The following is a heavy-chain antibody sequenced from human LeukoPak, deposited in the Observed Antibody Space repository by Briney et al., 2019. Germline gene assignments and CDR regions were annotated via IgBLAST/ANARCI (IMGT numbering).Heavy chain of an antibody. D-gene: IGHD5-12*01. V-gene: IGHV4-31*03. Sequence: SQTLSLTCTVSGGSISSGGYYWSWIRQHPGKGLEWIGYIYYSGSTYYNPSLKSRVTISVDTSKNQFSLKLSSVTAADTAVYYCARAEVALDKPPAPQTYFDYWGQGTLVTVSS. CDR1: GGSISSGGYY. CDR3: ARAEVALDKPPAPQTYFDY. J-gene: IGHJ4*02. CDR2: IYYSGST.